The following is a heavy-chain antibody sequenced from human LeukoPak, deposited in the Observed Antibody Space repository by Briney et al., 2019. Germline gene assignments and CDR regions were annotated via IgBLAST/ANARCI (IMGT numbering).Heavy chain of an antibody. CDR1: GFTFTSSA. CDR3: AADLAVRGDYFDY. CDR2: IVVGSGHT. Sequence: ASVKVSCKASGFTFTSSAMQWVRQARGQRLEWIGWIVVGSGHTNYARKFQERVTITRDMSTGTAYMGLSSLRSEDTAVYYCAADLAVRGDYFDYWGQGTLVTVSS. J-gene: IGHJ4*02. D-gene: IGHD6-6*01. V-gene: IGHV1-58*02.